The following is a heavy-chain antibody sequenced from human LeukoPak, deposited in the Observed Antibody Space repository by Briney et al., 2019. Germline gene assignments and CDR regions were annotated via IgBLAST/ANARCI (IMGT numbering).Heavy chain of an antibody. J-gene: IGHJ3*01. Sequence: SETLSLTCTVSGGSISSYYWSWIRQPPGKGLEWIGYIYYSGSTNYNPSLKSRVTISVDTSKNQFSLKLSSVTAADTAVYYCARVGYQLPTFDAFDFWGQGTMVTVSS. CDR3: ARVGYQLPTFDAFDF. CDR2: IYYSGST. CDR1: GGSISSYY. V-gene: IGHV4-59*01. D-gene: IGHD2-2*01.